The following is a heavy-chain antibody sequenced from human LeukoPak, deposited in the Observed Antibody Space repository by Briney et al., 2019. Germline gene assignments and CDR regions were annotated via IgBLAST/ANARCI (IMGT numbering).Heavy chain of an antibody. D-gene: IGHD3-16*01. CDR2: IYSGERT. Sequence: GGSLRLSCAVSGFSVTANDMSWVRQAPGKGLEWVSVIYSGERTYYADSVKGRFTVSRDNSKNTLYLQMNSLRAEDTAIYYCAKNWGDDWGQGNLATVSS. CDR1: GFSVTAND. CDR3: AKNWGDD. V-gene: IGHV3-53*01. J-gene: IGHJ4*02.